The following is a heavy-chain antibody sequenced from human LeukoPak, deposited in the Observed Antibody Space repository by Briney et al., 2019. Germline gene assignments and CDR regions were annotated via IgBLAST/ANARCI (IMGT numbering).Heavy chain of an antibody. CDR3: AHRRPGHLTGWDNSYFDN. D-gene: IGHD1/OR15-1a*01. CDR2: IFWDDDK. CDR1: GFSRYSSGVG. J-gene: IGHJ4*02. V-gene: IGHV2-5*02. Sequence: SGPTLVHPTQTLTLTCTFSGFSRYSSGVGVGWIRQPPGKALEWLAVIFWDDDKRYNPSLRSRLTMSKDASKSQVFLVMSNMDPVDTATYYCAHRRPGHLTGWDNSYFDNWGPGTLVTVSS.